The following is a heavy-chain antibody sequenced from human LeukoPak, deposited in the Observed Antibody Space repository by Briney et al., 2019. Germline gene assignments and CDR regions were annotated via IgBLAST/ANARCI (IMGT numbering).Heavy chain of an antibody. CDR3: VRALHHNNGWFLIGDFDY. Sequence: ASVKVSCKTSGYRFTTYSVSWVRQASGQGLEWMGWISAYNNNTDFAQKFQDRVTLTTDTSTSTAYMELRSLRSDDSAVYYCVRALHHNNGWFLIGDFDYWGQGTLVTVSS. CDR2: ISAYNNNT. CDR1: GYRFTTYS. D-gene: IGHD6-19*01. V-gene: IGHV1-18*01. J-gene: IGHJ4*02.